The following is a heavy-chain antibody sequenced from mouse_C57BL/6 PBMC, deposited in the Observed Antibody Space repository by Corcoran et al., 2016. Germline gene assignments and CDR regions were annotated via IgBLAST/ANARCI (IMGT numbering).Heavy chain of an antibody. CDR3: ARRYEYDWYFDV. Sequence: QIQLVQSGPELKKPGETVKISCKASGYTFTTYGMSWVKQAPGKGLKWMGWINTYSGVPTYADDFKGRFAFSLETSASTAYLQINNLKNEDTATYFCARRYEYDWYFDVWGTGTTVTVSS. CDR1: GYTFTTYG. V-gene: IGHV9-3*01. D-gene: IGHD2-4*01. CDR2: INTYSGVP. J-gene: IGHJ1*03.